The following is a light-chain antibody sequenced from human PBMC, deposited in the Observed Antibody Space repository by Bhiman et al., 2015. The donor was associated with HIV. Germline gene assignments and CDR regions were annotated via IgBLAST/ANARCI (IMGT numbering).Light chain of an antibody. Sequence: QSVLTQPPSMSAAPGQKVTISCSGSTSIIGNNYISWYQQLPGTAPKLLIYEDNKRPSGIPDRFSGSKSGTSATLGITGLQTGDEADYYCETWDSSLSAEVFGGGTKLTVL. J-gene: IGLJ3*02. V-gene: IGLV1-51*02. CDR3: ETWDSSLSAEV. CDR1: TSIIGNNY. CDR2: EDN.